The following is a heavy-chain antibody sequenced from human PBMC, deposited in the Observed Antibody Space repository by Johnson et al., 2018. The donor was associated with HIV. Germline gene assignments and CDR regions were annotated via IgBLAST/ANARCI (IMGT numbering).Heavy chain of an antibody. V-gene: IGHV3-23*04. J-gene: IGHJ3*02. CDR2: ISGNRGST. Sequence: VQLVESGGGLVQPGGSLRLSCAASGFTFSSYAMSWVRQAPGKGLEWVSDISGNRGSTYYVDSVKGRFTISRDNSKYTLYLQMNSLRAEDTAVYYCAMSTGGYDAFDIWGQGTMVTVSS. CDR3: AMSTGGYDAFDI. CDR1: GFTFSSYA. D-gene: IGHD7-27*01.